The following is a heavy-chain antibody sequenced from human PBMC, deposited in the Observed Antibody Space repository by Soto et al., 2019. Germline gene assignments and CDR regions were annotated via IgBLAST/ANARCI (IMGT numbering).Heavy chain of an antibody. CDR3: ARLADVDPYFDY. CDR2: MNPNSGNT. D-gene: IGHD5-12*01. Sequence: QVQLVQSGAEVKKPGASVKVSCKASGYTFTSYDINWVRQATGQGLEWMGWMNPNSGNTGYAQKFQGRVTMTRNTSISTAYMELSSLRSDDTSGYYCARLADVDPYFDYWGQGTLVTVSS. J-gene: IGHJ4*02. V-gene: IGHV1-8*01. CDR1: GYTFTSYD.